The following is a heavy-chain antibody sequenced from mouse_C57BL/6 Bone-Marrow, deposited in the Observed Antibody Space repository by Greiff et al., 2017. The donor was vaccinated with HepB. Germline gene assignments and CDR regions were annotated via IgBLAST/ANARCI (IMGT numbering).Heavy chain of an antibody. J-gene: IGHJ4*01. Sequence: VQLQESGPGLVKPSQSLSLTCSVTGYSITSGYYWNWIRQFPGNKLEWMGYISYDGSNNYNPSLKNRISITRDTSKNQFFLKLNSVTTEDTATYYCARVPGLLRRYYAMDYWGQGTSVTVSS. V-gene: IGHV3-6*01. CDR2: ISYDGSN. CDR1: GYSITSGYY. CDR3: ARVPGLLRRYYAMDY. D-gene: IGHD1-1*01.